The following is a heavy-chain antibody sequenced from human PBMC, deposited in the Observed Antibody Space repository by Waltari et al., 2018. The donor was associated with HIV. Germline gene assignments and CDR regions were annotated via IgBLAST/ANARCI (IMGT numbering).Heavy chain of an antibody. CDR2: MSGSGGST. J-gene: IGHJ2*01. V-gene: IGHV3-23*01. CDR1: GFTFSSYA. D-gene: IGHD1-26*01. Sequence: EVQLLESGGGLVQPGGSLRLSCAASGFTFSSYAMSWVRQAPGKGLEWVSAMSGSGGSTYYADSVKGRFTISRDNSKNTLYLQMNSLRAEDTAVYYCAIEREKGGYFDLWGRGTLVTVSS. CDR3: AIEREKGGYFDL.